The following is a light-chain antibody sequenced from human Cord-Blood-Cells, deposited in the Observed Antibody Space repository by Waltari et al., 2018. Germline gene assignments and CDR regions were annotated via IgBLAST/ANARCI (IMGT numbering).Light chain of an antibody. Sequence: QSVLTQPPSVSGAPGQRVTISCTGSSSNIGAGYDVHWYQQLPGTAPKLLIYGNSKRPEGVHDRCSGSKSGTSDSRGITGLQAEDEADYYCQSYDSSLSGSVFGGGTKLTVL. CDR3: QSYDSSLSGSV. CDR2: GNS. J-gene: IGLJ3*02. CDR1: SSNIGAGYD. V-gene: IGLV1-40*01.